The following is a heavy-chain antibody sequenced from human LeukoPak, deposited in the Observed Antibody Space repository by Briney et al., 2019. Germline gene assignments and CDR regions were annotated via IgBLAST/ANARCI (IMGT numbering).Heavy chain of an antibody. V-gene: IGHV4-34*01. CDR2: INHSGSA. J-gene: IGHJ2*01. Sequence: SETLSLTCAVYGGSFSGHYWSWIRQPPGKGLEWIGEINHSGSANYNPSLKSRVTISVDTSKNQFSLKMSSLTASDTAMYYCARRGPNSGSSRGWNFDLWGRGTLLTVSS. CDR1: GGSFSGHY. CDR3: ARRGPNSGSSRGWNFDL. D-gene: IGHD5-12*01.